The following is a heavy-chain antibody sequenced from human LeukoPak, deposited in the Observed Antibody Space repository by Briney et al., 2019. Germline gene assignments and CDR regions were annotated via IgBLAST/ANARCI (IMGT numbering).Heavy chain of an antibody. CDR3: AKAGKKRGGGDFDY. Sequence: GGSLRLSCGASGFTFFSYVMIWVRRAPGKGLEWVSAISGSGGSTYYADSVKGRFTISRDNSKNTLYLQMNSLRAEDTAKYYWAKAGKKRGGGDFDYWGQGTLVTVSS. CDR1: GFTFFSYV. D-gene: IGHD3-16*01. J-gene: IGHJ4*02. V-gene: IGHV3-23*01. CDR2: ISGSGGST.